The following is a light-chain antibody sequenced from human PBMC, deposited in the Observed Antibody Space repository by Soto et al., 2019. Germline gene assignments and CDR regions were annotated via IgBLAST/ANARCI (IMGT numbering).Light chain of an antibody. CDR2: VNSDGSH. J-gene: IGLJ3*02. CDR1: SEHNSYA. CDR3: QTWSTDIRV. V-gene: IGLV4-69*01. Sequence: QLVLTQSPSASASLGASVKLTCTLSSEHNSYAIAWHQQQPEKGPRYLMKVNSDGSHSKGDGIPDRFSGSSSGAERYLTISSLQSEDEADYYCQTWSTDIRVFGGGTQLTVL.